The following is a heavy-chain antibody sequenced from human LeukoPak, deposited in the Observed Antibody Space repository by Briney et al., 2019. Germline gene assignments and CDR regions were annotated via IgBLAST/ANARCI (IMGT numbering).Heavy chain of an antibody. J-gene: IGHJ4*02. CDR1: GVAITNDNFY. Sequence: SETLSLTCTVSGVAITNDNFYWGWVRQPPGKGLEWVVSINYSGTTYYNPSLRSRLSISVDTSRTQFFLTLNSVTAADTAVYYCARLFDSWGRGILVTVSS. V-gene: IGHV4-39*01. CDR2: INYSGTT. CDR3: ARLFDS.